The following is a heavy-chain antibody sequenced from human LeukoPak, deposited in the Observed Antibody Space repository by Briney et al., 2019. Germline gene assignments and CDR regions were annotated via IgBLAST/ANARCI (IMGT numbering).Heavy chain of an antibody. CDR1: GFTFSSYN. V-gene: IGHV3-48*01. Sequence: QPGGSLRLSCAASGFTFSSYNTNWVRQAPGKGLEWVSYIISGSSTIYYADSVKGRFTISRDNGKNSLYLQMNSLRAEDTAVYYCAREDHYYHGMDVWGQGATVTVSS. J-gene: IGHJ6*02. CDR3: AREDHYYHGMDV. CDR2: IISGSSTI.